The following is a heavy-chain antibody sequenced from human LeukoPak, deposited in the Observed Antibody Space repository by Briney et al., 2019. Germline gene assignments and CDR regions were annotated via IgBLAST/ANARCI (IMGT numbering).Heavy chain of an antibody. D-gene: IGHD2-15*01. CDR1: GFTVNSNY. J-gene: IGHJ6*03. Sequence: PGGSLRLSCAASGFTVNSNYITWVRQAPGKGLEWVSVIYSGGSTYYADFVRGRFTMSRDNSKNTLYLQMNSLRAGDAAVYFCARVVVPRSYYYFYMDVWGKGTTVTISS. CDR3: ARVVVPRSYYYFYMDV. V-gene: IGHV3-66*01. CDR2: IYSGGST.